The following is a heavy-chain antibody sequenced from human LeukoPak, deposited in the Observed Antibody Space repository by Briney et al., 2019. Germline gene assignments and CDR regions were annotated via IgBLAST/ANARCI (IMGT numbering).Heavy chain of an antibody. CDR1: GFTFRFYG. CDR2: IWSDGSNI. J-gene: IGHJ6*03. CDR3: VKGCGSTKCSYYYYMDV. D-gene: IGHD2-2*01. Sequence: QPGRSLRLSCATAGFTFRFYGVHWVRQAPGKGLEWVAIIWSDGSNIHYGDSVKGRFTISRDNSRNRLYLQMNDLRVEDTATYYCVKGCGSTKCSYYYYMDVWGKGTSVTVAS. V-gene: IGHV3-33*03.